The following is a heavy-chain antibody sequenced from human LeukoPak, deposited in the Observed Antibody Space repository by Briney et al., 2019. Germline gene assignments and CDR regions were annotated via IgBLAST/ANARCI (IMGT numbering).Heavy chain of an antibody. Sequence: GASVKVSCKASGGTFSSYAISWVRQAPGQGLEWMGGIIPIFGTANYAQKFQGRVTITTDESTSTAYMELSSLRSEDMAVYYCASYEGSGSIDYWGQGTLVTVTS. CDR3: ASYEGSGSIDY. CDR1: GGTFSSYA. V-gene: IGHV1-69*05. CDR2: IIPIFGTA. J-gene: IGHJ4*02. D-gene: IGHD3-10*01.